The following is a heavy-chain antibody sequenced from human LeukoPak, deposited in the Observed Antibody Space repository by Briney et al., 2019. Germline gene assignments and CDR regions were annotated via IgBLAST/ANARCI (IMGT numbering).Heavy chain of an antibody. V-gene: IGHV3-74*01. CDR1: GFTFSSYW. Sequence: GGSLRLSCAASGFTFSSYWMHWVRQAPGKGLVWVSRINSDGSRTSYADSVKGRFTISRENAKNTLYLQMNSLRAEDTAVYYCARDGWFGELDKDHFDYWGQGTLVPVSS. CDR2: INSDGSRT. D-gene: IGHD3-10*01. CDR3: ARDGWFGELDKDHFDY. J-gene: IGHJ4*02.